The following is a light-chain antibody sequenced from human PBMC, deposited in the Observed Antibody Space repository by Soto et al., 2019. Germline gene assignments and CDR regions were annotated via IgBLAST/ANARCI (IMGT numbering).Light chain of an antibody. J-gene: IGLJ2*01. CDR1: SSNIGAGYD. CDR2: GNS. CDR3: QSYDSSLSGPV. Sequence: QSVLTQPPSVSGAPGQRVTISCTGSSSNIGAGYDVHWYQQLPGTAPKLLIYGNSNRPSGVPDRFSGSKSGTSASLAITGLHAEDEADYYCQSYDSSLSGPVFGGGTKRTVL. V-gene: IGLV1-40*01.